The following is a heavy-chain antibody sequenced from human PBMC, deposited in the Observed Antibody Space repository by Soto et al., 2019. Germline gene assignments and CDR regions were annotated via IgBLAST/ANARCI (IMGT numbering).Heavy chain of an antibody. Sequence: SESLSLTCAVSGYSISSGYYWGWIRQPPGKGLEWIGSIYHSGSTYYNPSLKSRVTISVDTSKNQFSLKLSSVTATDTAVYYCARDTMHYDFWSGYQYYYYYGMDVWGQGTTVTVSS. D-gene: IGHD3-3*01. V-gene: IGHV4-38-2*02. J-gene: IGHJ6*02. CDR2: IYHSGST. CDR3: ARDTMHYDFWSGYQYYYYYGMDV. CDR1: GYSISSGYY.